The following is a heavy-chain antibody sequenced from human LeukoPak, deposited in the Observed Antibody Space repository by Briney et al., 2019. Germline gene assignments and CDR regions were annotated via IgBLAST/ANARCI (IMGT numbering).Heavy chain of an antibody. V-gene: IGHV3-23*01. CDR3: AKTFQWYYMDV. CDR2: ISGSGGST. D-gene: IGHD2-8*01. CDR1: AFTFSSYG. Sequence: GGSLRLSCAASAFTFSSYGMSWVRQAPGKGLEWVSTISGSGGSTYYADSVKGRFTISRDNSKNTLYLQMNSLRAEDTAVYYCAKTFQWYYMDVWGNGTTVTISS. J-gene: IGHJ6*03.